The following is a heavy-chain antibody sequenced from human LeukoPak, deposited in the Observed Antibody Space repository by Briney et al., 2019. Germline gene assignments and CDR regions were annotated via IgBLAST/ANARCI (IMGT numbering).Heavy chain of an antibody. CDR1: GFTFSSYA. Sequence: GGSLRLSCAGSGFTFSSYAMSWVRQAPGKGLEWVSGISGSGGSTYYADCVKGRFTISRANSKNTLYLQMNTLRAEDTAVYYCAKDGDYGDYDLSEAFDIWGQGTMVTVSS. CDR3: AKDGDYGDYDLSEAFDI. J-gene: IGHJ3*02. V-gene: IGHV3-23*01. CDR2: ISGSGGST. D-gene: IGHD4-17*01.